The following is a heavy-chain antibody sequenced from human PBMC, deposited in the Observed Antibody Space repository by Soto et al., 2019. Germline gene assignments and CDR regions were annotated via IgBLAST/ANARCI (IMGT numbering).Heavy chain of an antibody. V-gene: IGHV1-46*01. Sequence: ASVKVSFKASGYTFTSYYMHWVRQAPGQGLELMGIINPSGGSTSYAQKFQGRVTMTRXXXXXXVXMXLXSXRSEXTAVYYCARGPVVTAPIDYWGQGTLVTVSS. J-gene: IGHJ4*02. CDR1: GYTFTSYY. D-gene: IGHD2-21*02. CDR2: INPSGGST. CDR3: ARGPVVTAPIDY.